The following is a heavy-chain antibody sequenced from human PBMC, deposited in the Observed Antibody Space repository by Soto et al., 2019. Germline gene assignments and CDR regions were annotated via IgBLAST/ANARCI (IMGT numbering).Heavy chain of an antibody. Sequence: PGGSLRLSCAASGFTFDDYAMHWVRQAPGKGLEWVSGISWNSGSIGYADSVKGRFTISRDNAKNSLYLQMNSLRAEDTALYYCAKDNGYDLDRRFDYWGQGTLVTVSS. D-gene: IGHD5-12*01. V-gene: IGHV3-9*01. CDR3: AKDNGYDLDRRFDY. J-gene: IGHJ4*02. CDR1: GFTFDDYA. CDR2: ISWNSGSI.